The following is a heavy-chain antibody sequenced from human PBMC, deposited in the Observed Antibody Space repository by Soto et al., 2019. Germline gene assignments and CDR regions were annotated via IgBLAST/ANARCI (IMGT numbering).Heavy chain of an antibody. J-gene: IGHJ4*02. Sequence: QVQLVESGGGVVQPGKSLRLSCAASGFTFSTYGIHWVRQAPGKGLEWVALISYDGGSKYYGDSVKGRFIISRENYHKTVSLQMNSLRADDTSVYFCAKEQLAMTVVVADHFDSWSQGTLVTVSS. CDR2: ISYDGGSK. D-gene: IGHD3-22*01. V-gene: IGHV3-30*18. CDR1: GFTFSTYG. CDR3: AKEQLAMTVVVADHFDS.